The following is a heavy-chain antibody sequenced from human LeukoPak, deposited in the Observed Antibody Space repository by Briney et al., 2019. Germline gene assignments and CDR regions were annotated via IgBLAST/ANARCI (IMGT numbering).Heavy chain of an antibody. CDR3: ARDKIVGATYFDY. Sequence: GGSLRLSCAASDFTFSKYWMSWVRQAPGKGLEWVANIKQDGSEKYYVDSVKGRFTISRDNAKNSLYLQMNSLRAEDTAMYYCARDKIVGATYFDYWGQGTLVTVSS. CDR1: DFTFSKYW. CDR2: IKQDGSEK. V-gene: IGHV3-7*01. D-gene: IGHD1-26*01. J-gene: IGHJ4*02.